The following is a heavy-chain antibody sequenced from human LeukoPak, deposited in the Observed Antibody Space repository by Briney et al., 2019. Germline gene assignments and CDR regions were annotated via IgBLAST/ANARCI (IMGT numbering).Heavy chain of an antibody. CDR1: GYTFTRYC. CDR3: ARVTGGANFDH. D-gene: IGHD1-14*01. V-gene: IGHV1-46*01. Sequence: GASVKVSCKASGYTFTRYCIHWVRQAPGQGLEWMGVINPGSGNTNYAQKFQDRVTMTRDTSTGTVYMELSSLRSEDTAVYFCARVTGGANFDHWGQGTLVTVSS. J-gene: IGHJ4*02. CDR2: INPGSGNT.